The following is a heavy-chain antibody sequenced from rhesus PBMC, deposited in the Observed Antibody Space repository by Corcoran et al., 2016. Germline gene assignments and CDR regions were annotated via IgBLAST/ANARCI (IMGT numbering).Heavy chain of an antibody. CDR1: GGSISDDYY. CDR2: IYGSGGGT. J-gene: IGHJ4*01. D-gene: IGHD1-26*01. V-gene: IGHV4-106*01. Sequence: QVQRQESGPGLVKPSETLSLTCAVSGGSISDDYYWSWIRQPPGKELEWIGYIYGSGGGTNYNPSLKHRVTISLDTAKNQFSRKLRSVTAADTAADYCARDPTYNWNSLLLWYWGQGVLVTVSS. CDR3: ARDPTYNWNSLLLWY.